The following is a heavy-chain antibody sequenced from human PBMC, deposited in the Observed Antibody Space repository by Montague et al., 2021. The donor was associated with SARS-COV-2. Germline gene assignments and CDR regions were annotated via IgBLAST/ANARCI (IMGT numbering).Heavy chain of an antibody. CDR3: ARTDGFNLQGFDS. D-gene: IGHD5-24*01. J-gene: IGHJ4*02. V-gene: IGHV2-70*11. CDR2: IDWDDDK. Sequence: PALVKPTQTPILTCTFFGFSLTTGGMYVSWIRQPPGKALEWLARIDWDDDKYYSASLKTRLTISKDTSKNQVVLTMTDLDPLDTGTYYCARTDGFNLQGFDSWGQGTLVAVSS. CDR1: GFSLTTGGMY.